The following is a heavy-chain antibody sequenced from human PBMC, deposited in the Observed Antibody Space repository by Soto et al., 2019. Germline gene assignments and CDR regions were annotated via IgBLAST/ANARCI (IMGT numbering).Heavy chain of an antibody. CDR1: GYTFTNYD. J-gene: IGHJ2*01. CDR2: MNPNSGNT. D-gene: IGHD3-10*01. V-gene: IGHV1-8*01. CDR3: ARVSDEFVVRGFINYWYFDL. Sequence: QVQLVQSGAEVKKPGASVKVSCKASGYTFTNYDINWVRQASGQGLEWVGWMNPNSGNTGYAQKFQDRVTMTRNTSITTAYLELSSLRSEDTAVYYCARVSDEFVVRGFINYWYFDLWGRGTLVTVSS.